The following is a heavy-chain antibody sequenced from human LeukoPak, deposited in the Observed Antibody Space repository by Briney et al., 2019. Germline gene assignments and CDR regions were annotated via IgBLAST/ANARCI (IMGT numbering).Heavy chain of an antibody. D-gene: IGHD2-2*01. CDR1: GFSFYNAW. V-gene: IGHV3-23*01. CDR3: AKGSAVVVPAALLGDYYYGMDV. Sequence: PGGSLRLSCATSGFSFYNAWMNWVRQAPGKGLEWVSAISGSGGSTYYADSVKGRFTISRDNSKNTLYLQMNSLRAEDTAVYYCAKGSAVVVPAALLGDYYYGMDVWGQGTTVTVSS. CDR2: ISGSGGST. J-gene: IGHJ6*02.